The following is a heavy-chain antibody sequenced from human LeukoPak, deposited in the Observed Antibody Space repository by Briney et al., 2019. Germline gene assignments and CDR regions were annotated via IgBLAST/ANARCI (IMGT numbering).Heavy chain of an antibody. J-gene: IGHJ6*03. CDR3: ARAGGGCSSTSCYGGGGYYYYYMDV. CDR2: IDHSGST. V-gene: IGHV4-61*05. Sequence: SETLSLTCTVSGGSISSSSYYWGWIRQPPGKGLEWIGYIDHSGSTNYNPSLKSRVTISVDTSKNQFSLKLSSVTAADTAVYYCARAGGGCSSTSCYGGGGYYYYYMDVWGKGTTVTISS. CDR1: GGSISSSSYY. D-gene: IGHD2-2*01.